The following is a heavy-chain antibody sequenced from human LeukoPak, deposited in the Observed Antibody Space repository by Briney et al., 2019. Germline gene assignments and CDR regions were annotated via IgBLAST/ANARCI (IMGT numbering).Heavy chain of an antibody. J-gene: IGHJ4*02. V-gene: IGHV3-33*01. Sequence: PGGSLRFSCAASGFTFSSYGMHWVRRAPGKGLEWVAVIWYDGSNKYYADSVKGRFTISRDNSKNTLYLQMNSLRAEDTAVYYCARSMVRGVIITYWGQGTLVTVSS. CDR2: IWYDGSNK. CDR3: ARSMVRGVIITY. CDR1: GFTFSSYG. D-gene: IGHD3-10*01.